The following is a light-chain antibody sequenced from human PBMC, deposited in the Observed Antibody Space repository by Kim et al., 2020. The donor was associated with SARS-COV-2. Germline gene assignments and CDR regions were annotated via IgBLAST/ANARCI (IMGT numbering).Light chain of an antibody. CDR3: QQYYTTLLT. CDR2: WAS. V-gene: IGKV4-1*01. J-gene: IGKJ4*01. CDR1: QSVLYSSNNKSY. Sequence: ATINCKSSQSVLYSSNNKSYLAWYQQKAGQPPSLLMYWASTRESGVPDLFSGSGSGTDFTLTISSLQAEDAAVYYCQQYYTTLLTFGGGTKVDIK.